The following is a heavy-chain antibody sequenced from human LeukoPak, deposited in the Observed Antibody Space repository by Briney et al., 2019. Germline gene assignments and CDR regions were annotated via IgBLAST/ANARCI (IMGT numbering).Heavy chain of an antibody. CDR1: GFTFSGHR. J-gene: IGHJ4*02. CDR3: TRIFYYGTRGYYPDF. Sequence: PGGSLRLSCAASGFTFSGHRMDWVRRAPGKGLEWIGRSKNKDYAYSTVYAASVKGRFTFSRDDPKNSLYLQMNSLTTEDTAVYYCTRIFYYGTRGYYPDFWGQGTLVTVSS. V-gene: IGHV3-72*01. D-gene: IGHD3-22*01. CDR2: SKNKDYAYST.